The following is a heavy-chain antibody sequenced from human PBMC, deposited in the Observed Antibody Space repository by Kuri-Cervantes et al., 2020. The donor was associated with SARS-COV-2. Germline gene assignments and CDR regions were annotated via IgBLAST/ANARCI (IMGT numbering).Heavy chain of an antibody. CDR2: IYYSGST. J-gene: IGHJ4*02. V-gene: IGHV4-31*11. D-gene: IGHD6-13*01. Sequence: SETLSLTCAVSGGSISCGGYYWSWIRQHPGKGLEWIGYIYYSGSTYYNPSLKSRVTISVDTSKNQFSLKLSSVTAADTAVYYCARERGIAAAGTNYFDYWGQGTLVTVSS. CDR3: ARERGIAAAGTNYFDY. CDR1: GGSISCGGYY.